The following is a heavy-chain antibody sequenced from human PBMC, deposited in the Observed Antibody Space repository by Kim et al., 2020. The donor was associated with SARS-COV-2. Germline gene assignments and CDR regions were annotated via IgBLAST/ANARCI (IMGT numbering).Heavy chain of an antibody. CDR1: GFTFSSYW. V-gene: IGHV3-7*03. D-gene: IGHD3-10*01. CDR3: ARDSLYGSGGVDI. J-gene: IGHJ3*02. Sequence: GGSLRLSCVASGFTFSSYWMTWVRQAPGTGLEWVGNINQDGSEKYHVDSMKGRFTISRDNAKNSLYLQINSLRVEDTAVYYCARDSLYGSGGVDIWGQGTMVTVST. CDR2: INQDGSEK.